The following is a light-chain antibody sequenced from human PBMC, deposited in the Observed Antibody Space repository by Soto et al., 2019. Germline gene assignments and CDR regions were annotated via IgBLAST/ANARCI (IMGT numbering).Light chain of an antibody. CDR1: SSDVGSYNY. Sequence: QSALTQPRSVSGSPGESVTISCSGTSSDVGSYNYVSWYQQYPGKTPKVMIYDVSERPSEVPVRFSGSKSGNTASLTISGLQAEDEDEYFSSSYSGSASLLFGGGTKLTVL. V-gene: IGLV2-11*01. J-gene: IGLJ2*01. CDR3: SSYSGSASLL. CDR2: DVS.